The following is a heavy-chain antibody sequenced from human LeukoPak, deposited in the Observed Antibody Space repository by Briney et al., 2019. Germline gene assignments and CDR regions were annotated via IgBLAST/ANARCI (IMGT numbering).Heavy chain of an antibody. V-gene: IGHV4-39*01. CDR1: GGSISSSSYY. J-gene: IGHJ6*03. CDR3: ARQFSWGDYYYYMDV. D-gene: IGHD6-13*01. Sequence: PSETLSLTCTVSGGSISSSSYYWGWIRRPPGKGLEWIGSIYYSGSTYYNPSLKSRVTISVDTSKNQFSLKLSSVTAADTAVYYCARQFSWGDYYYYMDVWGKGTTVTVSS. CDR2: IYYSGST.